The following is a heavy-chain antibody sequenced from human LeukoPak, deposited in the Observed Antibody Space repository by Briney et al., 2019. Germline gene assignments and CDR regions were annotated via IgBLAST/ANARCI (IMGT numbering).Heavy chain of an antibody. CDR2: IYSGGST. Sequence: GGSLRLSCAASGFTFSDYYMSWVRQAPGKGLEWVSVIYSGGSTYYADSVKGRFTISRDNSKNTLYLQMNSLRAEDTAVYYCARGPPTYYDILTGYQIYEGSYYFDYWGQGTLVTVSS. CDR1: GFTFSDYY. J-gene: IGHJ4*02. D-gene: IGHD3-9*01. CDR3: ARGPPTYYDILTGYQIYEGSYYFDY. V-gene: IGHV3-66*01.